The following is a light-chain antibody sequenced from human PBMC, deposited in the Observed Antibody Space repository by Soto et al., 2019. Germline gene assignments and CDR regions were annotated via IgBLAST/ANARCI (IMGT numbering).Light chain of an antibody. CDR2: GAS. V-gene: IGKV3-15*01. CDR1: QSVSYN. CDR3: QQYNNWVTWT. Sequence: EIVLTQSPATLSVSPGGRATLSCRASQSVSYNLAWYQQKPGQAPRLLIYGASTRATGVPARFSGSGSGTEFTLTISSLQPEDFAVYYCQQYNNWVTWTFGQGTKVEIK. J-gene: IGKJ1*01.